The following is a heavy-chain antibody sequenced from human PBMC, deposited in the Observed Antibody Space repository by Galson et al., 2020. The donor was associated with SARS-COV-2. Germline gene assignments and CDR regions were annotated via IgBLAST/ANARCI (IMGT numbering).Heavy chain of an antibody. CDR2: TNPHRGGT. CDR1: GYTFTDYK. Sequence: ASVKVSCNTSGYTFTDYKMHWVRQAPGQGLEWMGWTNPHRGGTKYSQRLQGRVTMTTDTANGAAYTELSSLRSDDTGVYYCARGLWAGTYHDILTGYSTYDVWGQGTLVAVSS. CDR3: ARGLWAGTYHDILTGYSTYDV. D-gene: IGHD3-9*01. J-gene: IGHJ4*02. V-gene: IGHV1-2*02.